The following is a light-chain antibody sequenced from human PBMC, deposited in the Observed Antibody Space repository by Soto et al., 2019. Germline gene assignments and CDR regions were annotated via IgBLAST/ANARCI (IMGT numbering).Light chain of an antibody. Sequence: EIVMTQSPATLSVSPGERATLSCRASQSVSSNLAWYQQKPGQAPRLLIYGASTRATGIPARFSGIGSGTEFTLTISSLQSEDFAIFYCQHYNNWPPMYTFGQGTKLEIK. J-gene: IGKJ2*01. CDR3: QHYNNWPPMYT. V-gene: IGKV3-15*01. CDR1: QSVSSN. CDR2: GAS.